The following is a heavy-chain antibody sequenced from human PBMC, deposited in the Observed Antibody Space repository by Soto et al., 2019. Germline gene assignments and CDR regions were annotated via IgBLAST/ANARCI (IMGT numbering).Heavy chain of an antibody. CDR2: ISSSGSTI. V-gene: IGHV3-48*03. CDR1: GFTFSSYE. Sequence: PGGSLRLSCAASGFTFSSYEMNWVRQAPGKGLEWVSYISSSGSTIYYADSVKGRFTISRDNAKNSLYLQMNSLRAEDTAVYYCARESGSLVAATGDAFDIWGQGTMVTVSS. D-gene: IGHD2-15*01. CDR3: ARESGSLVAATGDAFDI. J-gene: IGHJ3*02.